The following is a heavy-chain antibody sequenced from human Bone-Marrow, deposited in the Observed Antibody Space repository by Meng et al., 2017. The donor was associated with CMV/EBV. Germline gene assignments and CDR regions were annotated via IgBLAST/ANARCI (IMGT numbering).Heavy chain of an antibody. CDR2: ISSSSSTI. V-gene: IGHV3-48*04. CDR1: GFTFSSYS. Sequence: GESLKISCAASGFTFSSYSMNWVRQAPGKGLEWVSYISSSSSTIYYADSVKGRFTISRDNAKNSLYLQMNSLRAEDTAVYYCARDTYDFWSGSFLSLYYYYYGMDVWGQGTTVTVSS. D-gene: IGHD3-3*01. J-gene: IGHJ6*02. CDR3: ARDTYDFWSGSFLSLYYYYYGMDV.